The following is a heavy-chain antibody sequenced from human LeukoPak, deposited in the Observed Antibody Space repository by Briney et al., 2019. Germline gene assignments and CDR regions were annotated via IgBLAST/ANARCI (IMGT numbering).Heavy chain of an antibody. J-gene: IGHJ3*02. V-gene: IGHV3-48*04. D-gene: IGHD1/OR15-1a*01. CDR2: ISSSGGTR. Sequence: GGSLRLSXAASGFTFSYYSMNWVRQAPGKGLEWVSYISSSGGTRYHADSVKGRFTISRDNAKNSLYLQMNSLRAEDTAVYYCARENTDDAFDIWGQETMVTVSS. CDR3: ARENTDDAFDI. CDR1: GFTFSYYS.